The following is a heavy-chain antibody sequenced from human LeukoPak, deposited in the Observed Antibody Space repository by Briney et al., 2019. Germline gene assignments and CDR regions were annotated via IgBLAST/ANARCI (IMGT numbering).Heavy chain of an antibody. J-gene: IGHJ6*02. D-gene: IGHD6-13*01. CDR3: ARERSSSWYKNYYYYGMDV. CDR2: IIPIFGTA. Sequence: ASVKVSCKASGGTFSSYAISWVRQAPGQGLEWMGGIIPIFGTANYAQKFQGRVTITADESTSTAYMELSRLRSDDTAVYYCARERSSSWYKNYYYYGMDVWGQGTTVTVSS. CDR1: GGTFSSYA. V-gene: IGHV1-69*13.